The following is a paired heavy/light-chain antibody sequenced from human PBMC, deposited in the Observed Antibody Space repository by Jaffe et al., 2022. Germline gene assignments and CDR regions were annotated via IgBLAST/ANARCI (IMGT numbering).Light chain of an antibody. CDR1: SSNIGNYNL. V-gene: IGLV2-23*01. Sequence: QSALTQPASVSGSPGQSITISCTGTSSNIGNYNLVSWYQQHPGKAPKVMIYEDSKRPSGVSNRFSGSKSGNTASLTISGLQAEDEADYYCCSYAGSDTYVFGGGTKLTVL. J-gene: IGLJ2*01. CDR3: CSYAGSDTYV. CDR2: EDS.
Heavy chain of an antibody. CDR3: VRNLNGHLDF. CDR2: IDLDGSTT. V-gene: IGHV3-74*01. Sequence: EVQLVESGGGLVQPGGSLRLSCAASGFTLSYSWVHWVRQAPGKALVWVSRIDLDGSTTTYGDSVKGRFTVSRDNAKNTVFLQMNSLSPEDTAVYYCVRNLNGHLDFWGQGTLVTVSS. J-gene: IGHJ4*02. CDR1: GFTLSYSW. D-gene: IGHD4-17*01.